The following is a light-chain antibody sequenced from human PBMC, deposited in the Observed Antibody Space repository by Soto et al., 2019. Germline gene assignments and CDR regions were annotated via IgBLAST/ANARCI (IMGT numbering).Light chain of an antibody. CDR3: QSYDSSLSVV. V-gene: IGLV1-40*01. CDR2: CNS. Sequence: QSVLTQPPSVSGAPGQMVTISCTGSSSNIGAGYDVHWYQQLPGTAPKLLIYCNSNRPSGVPDRFSGSKSGTSASLAITGLQAEDEADYYCQSYDSSLSVVFGGGTKLTVL. CDR1: SSNIGAGYD. J-gene: IGLJ2*01.